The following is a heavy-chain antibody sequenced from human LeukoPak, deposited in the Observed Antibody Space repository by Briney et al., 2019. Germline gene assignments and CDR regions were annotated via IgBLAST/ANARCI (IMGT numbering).Heavy chain of an antibody. CDR1: GFTFSSYA. J-gene: IGHJ4*02. Sequence: PGGSLRLSCATSGFTFSSYAMSWVRQAPGKGLEWVSGIGASGGSTYYADSVKGRFTISRDNSKNTLYLQMNSLRTEDTAAYYCAKAEGYDILTGPDYWGQGTLVTVSS. CDR3: AKAEGYDILTGPDY. CDR2: IGASGGST. D-gene: IGHD3-9*01. V-gene: IGHV3-23*01.